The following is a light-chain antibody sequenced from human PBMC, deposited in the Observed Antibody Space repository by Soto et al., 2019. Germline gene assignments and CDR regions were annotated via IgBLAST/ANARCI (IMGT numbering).Light chain of an antibody. Sequence: EIVLTQSPATLSLSPGERATLSCRASQSVSSYLAWYQQKPGQALRLLIYDASNRATGVPARLSGSGSGTDFPLTISNLEPEDFAVYYCQQRSNWPLTFGGGTKVDIK. J-gene: IGKJ4*01. V-gene: IGKV3-11*01. CDR1: QSVSSY. CDR2: DAS. CDR3: QQRSNWPLT.